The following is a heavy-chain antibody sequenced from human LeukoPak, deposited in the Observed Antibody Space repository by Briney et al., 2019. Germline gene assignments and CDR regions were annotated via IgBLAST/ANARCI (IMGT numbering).Heavy chain of an antibody. CDR1: GFTFSSYA. J-gene: IGHJ4*02. Sequence: GGSLRLSCAASGFTFSSYAMSWVRQAPGKGLEWVSCISSSSSTIYYADSVKGRFTISRDNAKNSLYLQMNSLRAEDAAVYYCARDERXTAFDYWGQGTLVTVSS. CDR2: ISSSSSTI. V-gene: IGHV3-48*01. CDR3: ARDERXTAFDY. D-gene: IGHD2-21*02.